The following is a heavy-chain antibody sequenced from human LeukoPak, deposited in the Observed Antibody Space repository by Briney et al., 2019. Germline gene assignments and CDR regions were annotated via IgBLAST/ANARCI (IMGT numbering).Heavy chain of an antibody. CDR1: GYTFTNYA. V-gene: IGHV1-18*01. D-gene: IGHD4-17*01. CDR2: ISAYNGNT. Sequence: ASVKVSCKASGYTFTNYAISWVRQAPGQGLEWMGWISAYNGNTNYAQNLQGRVTMTTDTSTSTAYMELRSLRSDDTAVYYCARYMTTVTTGDAFDIWGQGTMVTVSS. J-gene: IGHJ3*02. CDR3: ARYMTTVTTGDAFDI.